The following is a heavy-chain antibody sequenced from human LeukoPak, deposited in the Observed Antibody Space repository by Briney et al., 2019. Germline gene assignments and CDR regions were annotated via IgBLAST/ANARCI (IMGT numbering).Heavy chain of an antibody. CDR1: GFTFSSYA. Sequence: SGGSLRLSCAASGFTFSSYAMSWVRQAPGTGLEWVSTISSSGGSTYYADSVKGRFTISRDNSKNTLYLQMNSLRAEDTAVYYCAKVVGATTRGYFDYWGQGTLVSVSS. V-gene: IGHV3-23*01. J-gene: IGHJ4*02. D-gene: IGHD1-26*01. CDR2: ISSSGGST. CDR3: AKVVGATTRGYFDY.